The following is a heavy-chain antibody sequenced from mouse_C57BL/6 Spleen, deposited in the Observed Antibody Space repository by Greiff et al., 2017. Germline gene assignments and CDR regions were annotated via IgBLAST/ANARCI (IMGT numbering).Heavy chain of an antibody. CDR3: ARGLYYYYFMDY. CDR2: IWSDGST. J-gene: IGHJ4*01. V-gene: IGHV2-6*03. Sequence: VKLMESGPGLVAPSQSLSITCTVSGFSLTSYGVHWVRQPPGKGLEWLVVIWSDGSTTYNSALKSRLSISKDKSKSQVFLKMNSLQTDDTAMYYCARGLYYYYFMDYWGQGTSVTVSS. CDR1: GFSLTSYG. D-gene: IGHD6-1*01.